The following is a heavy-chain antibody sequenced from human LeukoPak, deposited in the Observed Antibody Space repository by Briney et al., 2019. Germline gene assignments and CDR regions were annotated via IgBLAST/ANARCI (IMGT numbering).Heavy chain of an antibody. CDR2: IYSGGNI. CDR1: GFTVSSNY. Sequence: PGGSLRLSCAASGFTVSSNYMSWVRQAPGKGLEWVSVIYSGGNIYYADSVKGRFTISRDNSKNTLYPQMNSLRAEDTAVYYCAGSGDDDSSGYRDYWGQGTLVTVSS. CDR3: AGSGDDDSSGYRDY. V-gene: IGHV3-53*01. J-gene: IGHJ4*02. D-gene: IGHD3-22*01.